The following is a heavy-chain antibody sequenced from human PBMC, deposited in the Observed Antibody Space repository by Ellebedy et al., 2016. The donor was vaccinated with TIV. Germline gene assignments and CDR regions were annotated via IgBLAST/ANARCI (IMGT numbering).Heavy chain of an antibody. CDR1: GYTFTSYG. CDR2: VDASNGNS. D-gene: IGHD5-18*01. J-gene: IGHJ4*02. V-gene: IGHV1-18*01. CDR3: ARVDSRIQLWPPPYFGDY. Sequence: ASVKVSCXASGYTFTSYGISWMRQAPGQGLEWLGWVDASNGNSNYAQKLQGRVTMTTDTSTSTAYMELRSLRSDDTAVYYCARVDSRIQLWPPPYFGDYWGQGTLVTVSS.